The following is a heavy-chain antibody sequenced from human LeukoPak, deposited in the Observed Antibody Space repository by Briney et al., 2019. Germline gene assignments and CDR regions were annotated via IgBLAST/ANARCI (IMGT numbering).Heavy chain of an antibody. D-gene: IGHD3-10*01. Sequence: GGSLRLSCAASGFTFSSYGMHWVHQAPGKGLEWVAFIRYDGSNKYYADSVKGRSTIARDHSKKTLSLQMNSWRGEDTAVYYCAKDPHRYYYGSGSCSLFDYWGEGNLVTVSS. CDR2: IRYDGSNK. J-gene: IGHJ4*02. V-gene: IGHV3-30*02. CDR3: AKDPHRYYYGSGSCSLFDY. CDR1: GFTFSSYG.